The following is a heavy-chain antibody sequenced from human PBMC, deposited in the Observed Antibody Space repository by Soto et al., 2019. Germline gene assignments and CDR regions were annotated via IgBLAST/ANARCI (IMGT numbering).Heavy chain of an antibody. CDR2: INSDGSST. CDR3: ARALVGYCSGGSCYPTPPDNWFDP. CDR1: GFTFSSYW. D-gene: IGHD2-15*01. Sequence: EVQLVESGGGLVQPGGSLRLSCAASGFTFSSYWMHWVGQAPGKGLVWVSRINSDGSSTSYADSVKGRFTISRDNAKNTLYLQMNSLRAEDTAVYYCARALVGYCSGGSCYPTPPDNWFDPWGQGTLVTVSS. V-gene: IGHV3-74*01. J-gene: IGHJ5*02.